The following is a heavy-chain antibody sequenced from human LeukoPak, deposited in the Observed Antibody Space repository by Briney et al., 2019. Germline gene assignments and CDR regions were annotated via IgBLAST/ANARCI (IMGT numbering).Heavy chain of an antibody. V-gene: IGHV1-69*13. Sequence: ASVKGSCKASGGTFSSYAISWVRQAPGQGLEWMGGIIPIFGTANYAQKLQGRVTITADESTSTAYMELCSLRSEDTAVYYCVAMIAARPTDVWGKGTTVTVSS. D-gene: IGHD6-6*01. J-gene: IGHJ6*04. CDR3: VAMIAARPTDV. CDR2: IIPIFGTA. CDR1: GGTFSSYA.